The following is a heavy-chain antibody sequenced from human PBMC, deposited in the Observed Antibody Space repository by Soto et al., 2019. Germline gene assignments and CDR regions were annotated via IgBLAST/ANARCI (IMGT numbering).Heavy chain of an antibody. V-gene: IGHV4-39*01. CDR3: ARRAGTLDY. J-gene: IGHJ4*02. CDR2: IYYNGST. D-gene: IGHD1-7*01. CDR1: GDSISSSSSY. Sequence: TSETLSLTCTVSGDSISSSSSYWGWIRQPPGKGLEWIGSIYYNGSTYYNPSLKSRVTISVDTSKNQFSLKVTSLTAADTAVYYCARRAGTLDYWGQGTPVTVSS.